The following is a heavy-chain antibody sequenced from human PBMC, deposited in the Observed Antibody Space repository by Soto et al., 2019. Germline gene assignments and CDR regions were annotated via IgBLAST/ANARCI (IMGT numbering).Heavy chain of an antibody. Sequence: QVQLVESGGGVVQPGRSLRLSCAASGFTFSSYGMHWVRQAPGKGLEWVAVISYDGSNKYYADSVKGRFTISRDNSKNTLYLQMNSLRAEDTAVYYCAKSVVVGAYYYYYGMDVWGQGTTVTVSS. CDR1: GFTFSSYG. CDR2: ISYDGSNK. D-gene: IGHD1-26*01. CDR3: AKSVVVGAYYYYYGMDV. J-gene: IGHJ6*02. V-gene: IGHV3-30*18.